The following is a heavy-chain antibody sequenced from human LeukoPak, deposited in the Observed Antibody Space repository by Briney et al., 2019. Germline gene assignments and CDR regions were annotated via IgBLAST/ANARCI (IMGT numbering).Heavy chain of an antibody. V-gene: IGHV1-24*01. CDR1: GYTLTELS. CDR3: ATWGISGSYLYYFDS. D-gene: IGHD1-26*01. CDR2: FDPDDGET. J-gene: IGHJ4*02. Sequence: ASVKVSCKVSGYTLTELSMHWVRQTPGKGLEWMGGFDPDDGETIYAQKFQGRVTMTEDTSTDTAYMELSSLRSEDTAVFYCATWGISGSYLYYFDSWGQGTLVTISS.